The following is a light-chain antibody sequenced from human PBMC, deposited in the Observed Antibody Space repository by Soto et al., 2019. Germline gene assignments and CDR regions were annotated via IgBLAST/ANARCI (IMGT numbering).Light chain of an antibody. CDR2: GAS. Sequence: EIVMTQSPATLSVSPGERVILSCRASQSVSHNLAWYQQKPGQAPRILIYGASTRATGIPRRFSGSGSGTESTLTISSLQSEDFEVSFCQQYSDWPRTFGQGTRVEI. J-gene: IGKJ1*01. V-gene: IGKV3-15*01. CDR3: QQYSDWPRT. CDR1: QSVSHN.